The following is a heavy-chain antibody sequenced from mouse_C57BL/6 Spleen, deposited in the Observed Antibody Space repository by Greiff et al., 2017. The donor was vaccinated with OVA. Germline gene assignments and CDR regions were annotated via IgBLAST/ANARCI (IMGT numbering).Heavy chain of an antibody. CDR2: IFPGSGST. CDR1: GYTFTGYW. CDR3: AGWGDWYFDV. V-gene: IGHV1-9*01. J-gene: IGHJ1*03. Sequence: VQLQESGAELMKPGASVKLSCKATGYTFTGYWIEWVKQRPGHGLEWIGDIFPGSGSTNYNEKFKGKATLTADTSSNTAYMQLSSLTTEDSAIYYFAGWGDWYFDVWGTGTTVTVSS.